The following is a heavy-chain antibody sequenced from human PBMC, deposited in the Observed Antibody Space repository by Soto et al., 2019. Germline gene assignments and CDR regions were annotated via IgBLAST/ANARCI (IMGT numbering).Heavy chain of an antibody. Sequence: EVQLLESGGGLVQPGGSLRLACAASGFTFSSYAMSWVRQAPGKGLEWVSAISGSGGSTYYADSVKGRFTISRDNSTNTVYLQMNSLRAEVTAVYYCAKGDLGVVVAATDYWGQGTLVTVSS. D-gene: IGHD2-15*01. CDR1: GFTFSSYA. V-gene: IGHV3-23*01. CDR2: ISGSGGST. J-gene: IGHJ4*02. CDR3: AKGDLGVVVAATDY.